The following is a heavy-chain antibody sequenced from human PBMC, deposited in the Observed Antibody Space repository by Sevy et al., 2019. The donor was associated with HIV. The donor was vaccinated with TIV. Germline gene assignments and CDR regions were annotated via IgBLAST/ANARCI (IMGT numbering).Heavy chain of an antibody. CDR3: AKRYSGTMVPHYYHYGLDV. Sequence: GGSLRLSCAASGFTFTTYAMTWVRQAPGKGLQWVSAISGSGGSTYYADSVEGRFTISRDNSKSTLYLQMNSLTPEDTAVYYCAKRYSGTMVPHYYHYGLDVWGQGTTVTVSS. CDR2: ISGSGGST. J-gene: IGHJ6*02. D-gene: IGHD5-12*01. V-gene: IGHV3-23*01. CDR1: GFTFTTYA.